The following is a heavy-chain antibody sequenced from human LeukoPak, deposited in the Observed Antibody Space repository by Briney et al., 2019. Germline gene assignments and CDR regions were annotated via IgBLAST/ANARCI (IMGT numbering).Heavy chain of an antibody. CDR3: AKVDNWKYGHHDF. V-gene: IGHV3-23*01. CDR1: GFTFSSYA. Sequence: PGGSLRLSCAASGFTFSSYAMSWVRQAPGKGLEWVSSISGSDGTTNYADSVKGRFTISRDNSKYTLSLQMNSLRAEDTPVYYCAKVDNWKYGHHDFWGQGTLVTVSS. D-gene: IGHD1-1*01. J-gene: IGHJ4*02. CDR2: ISGSDGTT.